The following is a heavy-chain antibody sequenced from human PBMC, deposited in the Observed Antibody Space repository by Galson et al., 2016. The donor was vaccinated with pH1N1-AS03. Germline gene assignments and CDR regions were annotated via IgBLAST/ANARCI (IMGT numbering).Heavy chain of an antibody. V-gene: IGHV5-51*01. J-gene: IGHJ4*02. CDR1: GYSFSSDW. CDR2: IYPADSDT. D-gene: IGHD1-1*01. CDR3: ARQVQTPGYFDY. Sequence: QSGAEVKKPGESLWISCKGSGYSFSSDWIAWVRQMPGKGLEWMGIIYPADSDTRYSPSFQGQVTFSVDRTISTAYLQWSSLKASDTAVYFCARQVQTPGYFDYWGQGTLVTVSS.